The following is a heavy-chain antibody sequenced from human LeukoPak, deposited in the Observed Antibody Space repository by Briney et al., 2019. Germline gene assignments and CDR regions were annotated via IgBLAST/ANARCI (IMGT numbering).Heavy chain of an antibody. V-gene: IGHV4-4*07. CDR1: GGSLGGYY. Sequence: PSETLSLTCTVSGGSLGGYYWYWIRQPAGKGLEWIGRIYSSGSTNYAPSLKSRVTMSIDTSKKHLSLKLNTVTAADTAVYYCARLNGDGFDIWGQGTKVTVS. D-gene: IGHD2-8*01. CDR3: ARLNGDGFDI. J-gene: IGHJ3*02. CDR2: IYSSGST.